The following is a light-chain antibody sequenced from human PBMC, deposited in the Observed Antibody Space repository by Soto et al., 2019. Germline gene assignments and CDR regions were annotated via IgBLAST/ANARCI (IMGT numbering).Light chain of an antibody. CDR3: AAWDDSLSGSYV. Sequence: QSVLTQPPSASGTPGQRVTISYSGSSSNIGSNYVYWYQQLPGTAPKLLIYRNNQRPSGVPDRFSGSKSGTSASLAISGLRSEDEADYYCAAWDDSLSGSYVFGTGTQLTVL. V-gene: IGLV1-47*01. J-gene: IGLJ1*01. CDR1: SSNIGSNY. CDR2: RNN.